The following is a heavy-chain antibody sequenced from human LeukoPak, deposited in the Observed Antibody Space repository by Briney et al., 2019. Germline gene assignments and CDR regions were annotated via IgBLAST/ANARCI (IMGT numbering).Heavy chain of an antibody. J-gene: IGHJ4*02. V-gene: IGHV1-2*02. CDR1: GYTFTDYY. Sequence: ASGKVSCKASGYTFTDYYMHWVRQAPGQGLEWMGWINPNSGGTDYAQKFQGRVTMTRDTSISTAYMELSRLRSDDTAVYYCATDYGDYESGYWGQGTLVTVSS. CDR3: ATDYGDYESGY. D-gene: IGHD4-17*01. CDR2: INPNSGGT.